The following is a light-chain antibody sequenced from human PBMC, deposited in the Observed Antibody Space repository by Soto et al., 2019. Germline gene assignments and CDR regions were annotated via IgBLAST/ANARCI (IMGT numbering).Light chain of an antibody. V-gene: IGLV2-23*02. CDR2: EVS. J-gene: IGLJ3*02. Sequence: QSALTQPASVSGSPGQSITISCTGSNNNIGNYNLVSWYQQHPGKAPKLMIYEVSERPSGVSSRFSGSKSGNTASLTISGLQAEDEADYYGCSYALSRPVVFGGGTKLTVL. CDR3: CSYALSRPVV. CDR1: NNNIGNYNL.